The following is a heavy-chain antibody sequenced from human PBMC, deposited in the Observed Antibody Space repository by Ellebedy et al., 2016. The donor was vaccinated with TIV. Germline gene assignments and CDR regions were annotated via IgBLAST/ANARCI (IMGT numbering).Heavy chain of an antibody. Sequence: SETLSLXCAVSGDSVSNYYCSWIRQPPGKGLEWIGFVDYSGTTNYNPSLESRVTISLDTSKNQFSLRVTSVTTSDTAVYYCATLDDYADHGYYDFWGRGTLVTVSS. CDR1: GDSVSNYY. CDR2: VDYSGTT. V-gene: IGHV4-59*02. D-gene: IGHD4-17*01. CDR3: ATLDDYADHGYYDF. J-gene: IGHJ4*02.